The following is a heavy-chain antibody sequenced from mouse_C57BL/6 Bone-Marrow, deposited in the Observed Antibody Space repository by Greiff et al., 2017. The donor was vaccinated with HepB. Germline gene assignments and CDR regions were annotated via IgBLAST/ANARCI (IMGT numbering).Heavy chain of an antibody. CDR1: GYSITSGYY. CDR3: ARIYYGYDGGAYYAMDY. Sequence: EVKLMESGPGLVKPSQSLSLTCSVTGYSITSGYYWNWIRQFPGNKLEWMGYISYDGSNNYNPSLKNRISITRDTSKNQFFLKLNSVTTEDTATYDCARIYYGYDGGAYYAMDYWGQGTSVTVSS. CDR2: ISYDGSN. V-gene: IGHV3-6*01. D-gene: IGHD2-2*01. J-gene: IGHJ4*01.